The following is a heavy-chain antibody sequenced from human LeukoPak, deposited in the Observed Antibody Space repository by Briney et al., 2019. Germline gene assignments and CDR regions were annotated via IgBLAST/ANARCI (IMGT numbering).Heavy chain of an antibody. CDR1: GLTFSSYE. D-gene: IGHD3-10*01. CDR3: ARSHYGSGSYYPILGYYYYGMDV. J-gene: IGHJ6*02. CDR2: ISSSGSTI. V-gene: IGHV3-48*03. Sequence: GGSLRLSCAASGLTFSSYEMNWVRQAPGKGLEWVSYISSSGSTIYYADSVKGRFTISRDNAKNSLYLQMNSLRAEDTAVYYCARSHYGSGSYYPILGYYYYGMDVWGQGTTVTVSS.